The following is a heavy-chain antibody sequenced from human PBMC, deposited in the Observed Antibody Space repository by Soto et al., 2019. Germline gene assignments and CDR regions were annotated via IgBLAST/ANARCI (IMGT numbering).Heavy chain of an antibody. V-gene: IGHV3-23*01. D-gene: IGHD1-26*01. CDR3: ARRGSGSYYDY. CDR2: ISGSGDST. J-gene: IGHJ4*02. Sequence: EVQLLESGGGLVQPGGSLRLSCAASGFTFSSYAMRWVRQAPGKGLEWVLAISGSGDSTYYADSVKGRFTISRDNSKNTVYLQMNSLRGEDTAVYYCARRGSGSYYDYWGQGTLVTVSS. CDR1: GFTFSSYA.